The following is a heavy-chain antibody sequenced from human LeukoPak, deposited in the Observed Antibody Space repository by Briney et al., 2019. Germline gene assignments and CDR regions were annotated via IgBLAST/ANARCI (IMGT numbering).Heavy chain of an antibody. J-gene: IGHJ4*02. V-gene: IGHV4-34*01. CDR2: INHSGST. Sequence: SETLSLTCAVYGGSFSGYYWSWIRQPPGKGLEWIGEINHSGSTNYNPSLKSRVTISVDTSKNQFSLKLSSVTAADTAVYYCARGRVYSSSWYGEFDYWGQETLVTVSS. CDR3: ARGRVYSSSWYGEFDY. CDR1: GGSFSGYY. D-gene: IGHD6-13*01.